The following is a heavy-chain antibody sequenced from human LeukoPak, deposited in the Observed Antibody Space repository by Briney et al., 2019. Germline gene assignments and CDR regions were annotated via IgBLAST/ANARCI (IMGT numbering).Heavy chain of an antibody. D-gene: IGHD6-13*01. CDR1: GGTFSSYP. Sequence: SCKASGGTFSSYPMHWVRQAPGKGLEWVTMISYDGSNKYYADSVRGRFTISRDDSKNTLYLQMNSLRTEDTAMYYCARGGSSRSNDYWGQGTLVTVSS. J-gene: IGHJ4*02. CDR3: ARGGSSRSNDY. V-gene: IGHV3-30*04. CDR2: ISYDGSNK.